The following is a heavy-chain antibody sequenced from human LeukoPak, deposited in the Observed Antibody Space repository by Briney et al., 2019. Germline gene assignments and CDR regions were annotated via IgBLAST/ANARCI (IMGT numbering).Heavy chain of an antibody. CDR1: GGSISSYY. CDR2: IYYSGST. D-gene: IGHD3-16*01. V-gene: IGHV4-59*01. Sequence: SETLSLTCTVSGGSISSYYSSWIRQPPGKGLEWIGYIYYSGSTNYNPSLKSRVTISVDTSKNQFSLKLSSVTAADTAVYYCARGFYGNYYYYGMDVWGKGTTVTVSS. J-gene: IGHJ6*04. CDR3: ARGFYGNYYYYGMDV.